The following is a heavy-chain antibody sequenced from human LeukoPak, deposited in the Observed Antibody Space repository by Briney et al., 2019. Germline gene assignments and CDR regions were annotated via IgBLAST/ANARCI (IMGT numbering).Heavy chain of an antibody. D-gene: IGHD4-11*01. CDR2: ISAYNGNT. CDR3: ARADDYINAFDI. V-gene: IGHV1-18*01. J-gene: IGHJ3*02. Sequence: ASVKVSCKASGYTFTSYGISWVRQAPGQGLEWMGWISAYNGNTNYAQKLQGRVTMTTDTPTSTAYMELRSLRSDDTAVYYCARADDYINAFDIWGQGTMVTVSS. CDR1: GYTFTSYG.